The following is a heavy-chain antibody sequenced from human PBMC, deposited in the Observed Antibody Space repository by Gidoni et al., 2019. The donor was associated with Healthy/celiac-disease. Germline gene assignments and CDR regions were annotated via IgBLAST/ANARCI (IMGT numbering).Heavy chain of an antibody. D-gene: IGHD6-6*01. CDR1: GFTFSSYA. Sequence: EVQLLESGGGLVQPGGSLRLSCAASGFTFSSYAMSWVRQAPGKGLEWVSAIGGSGGSTYYADSVKGRFTISRDNSKNTLYLQMNSLRAEDTAVYYCAKHRRLARGMDVWGQGTTVTVSS. CDR3: AKHRRLARGMDV. CDR2: IGGSGGST. V-gene: IGHV3-23*01. J-gene: IGHJ6*02.